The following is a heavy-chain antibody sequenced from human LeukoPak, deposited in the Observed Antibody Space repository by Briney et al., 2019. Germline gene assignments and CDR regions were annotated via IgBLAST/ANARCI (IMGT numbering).Heavy chain of an antibody. CDR2: ISGSGGST. Sequence: PGGSLRLSCAASGFTFSSYAMSWVRQAPGKGLEWVSAISGSGGSTYYADSVKGRFTISRDNSKNTLYLQMNSLGAEDTAVYYCAKDRGYSYGYDYWGQGTLVTVSS. V-gene: IGHV3-23*01. CDR1: GFTFSSYA. J-gene: IGHJ4*02. CDR3: AKDRGYSYGYDY. D-gene: IGHD5-18*01.